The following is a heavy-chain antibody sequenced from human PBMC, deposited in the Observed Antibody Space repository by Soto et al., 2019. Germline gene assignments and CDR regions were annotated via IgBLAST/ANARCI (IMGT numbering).Heavy chain of an antibody. CDR1: VFTCSSYG. CDR2: ISYDGSNK. Sequence: PRWSLRLSCAASVFTCSSYGMHWFRQAPGKGLEWVAVISYDGSNKYYADSVKGRFTISRDNSKNTLYLQMNSLRAEDTAVYYCAKVDMALRYFDWLSYYYGMDVWGQGTTVTVSS. D-gene: IGHD3-9*01. J-gene: IGHJ6*02. V-gene: IGHV3-30*18. CDR3: AKVDMALRYFDWLSYYYGMDV.